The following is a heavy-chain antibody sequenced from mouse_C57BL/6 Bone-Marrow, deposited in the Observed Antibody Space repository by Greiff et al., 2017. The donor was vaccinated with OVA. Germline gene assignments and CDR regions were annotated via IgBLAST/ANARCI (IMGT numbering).Heavy chain of an antibody. CDR2: IDPSDSET. Sequence: VKQRPIQGLEWIGNIDPSDSETHYNQKFKDKATLTVDKSSSTAYMQLSSLTSEDSAVYYCARSLFITTVVATTAQAPYAMDYWGQGTSVTVSS. D-gene: IGHD1-1*01. CDR3: ARSLFITTVVATTAQAPYAMDY. J-gene: IGHJ4*01. V-gene: IGHV1-52*01.